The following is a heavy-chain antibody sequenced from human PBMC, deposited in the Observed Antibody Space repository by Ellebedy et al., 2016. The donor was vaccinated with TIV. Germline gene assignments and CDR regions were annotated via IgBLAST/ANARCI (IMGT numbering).Heavy chain of an antibody. Sequence: GGSLRLXXAASGFTFSSYGMHWVRQAPGKGLEWVAVISYDGSNKYYADSVKGRFTISRDNSKNTLYLQMNRLRAEDTAVYHCANGWDSYDDYEPFEYWGQGTLVTVAS. CDR2: ISYDGSNK. J-gene: IGHJ4*02. CDR3: ANGWDSYDDYEPFEY. V-gene: IGHV3-30*18. D-gene: IGHD4-17*01. CDR1: GFTFSSYG.